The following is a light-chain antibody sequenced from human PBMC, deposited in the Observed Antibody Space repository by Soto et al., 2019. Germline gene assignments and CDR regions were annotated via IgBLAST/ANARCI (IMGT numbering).Light chain of an antibody. J-gene: IGLJ1*01. V-gene: IGLV2-14*01. Sequence: QSVLTQPASVSGSPGQSIAISCIGTSSDVGGYDYVSWYQQHAGKAPKLMIYDVSNRPSGVPNRFSGSKSGNTASLTISGLRAEDEADYYCSSYTSNHTYVFGTG. CDR2: DVS. CDR1: SSDVGGYDY. CDR3: SSYTSNHTYV.